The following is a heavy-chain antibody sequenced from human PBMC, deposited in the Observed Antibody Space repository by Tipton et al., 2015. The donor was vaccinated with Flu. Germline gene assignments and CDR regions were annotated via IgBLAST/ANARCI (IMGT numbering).Heavy chain of an antibody. CDR3: AREGDYYDSSGPMSLFYY. D-gene: IGHD3-22*01. V-gene: IGHV4-31*03. Sequence: TLSLTCTVSGGSISSGGYYWSWIRQHPGKGLVWIGYIYYSGSTYYNPSLKSRVTISVDTSKNQFPLKLSSVTAADTAVYYCAREGDYYDSSGPMSLFYYWGQGTLVTVSS. CDR2: IYYSGST. CDR1: GGSISSGGYY. J-gene: IGHJ4*02.